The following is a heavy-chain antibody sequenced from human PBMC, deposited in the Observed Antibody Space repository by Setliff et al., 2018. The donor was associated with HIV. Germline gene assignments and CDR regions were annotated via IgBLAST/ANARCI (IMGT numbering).Heavy chain of an antibody. J-gene: IGHJ4*02. V-gene: IGHV1-24*01. CDR2: FDPENDGT. CDR1: GYILSGLS. D-gene: IGHD6-19*01. Sequence: ASVKVSCKVSGYILSGLSTYWVRQAPGKGLEWMGGFDPENDGTIYAQKFQGRVTMTEDTTTDTAYMELNSLRSDDTAVYFCSTTLRGITVAGLDYWGQGTLVTVSS. CDR3: STTLRGITVAGLDY.